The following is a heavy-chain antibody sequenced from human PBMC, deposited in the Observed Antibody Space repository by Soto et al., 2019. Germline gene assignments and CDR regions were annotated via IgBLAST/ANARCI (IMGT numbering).Heavy chain of an antibody. J-gene: IGHJ4*02. Sequence: EVQLLESGGGLVQPGGSLRLSCAASGFTFSSYGMSWVRQAPGKGLEWVSSISGSGGSTFYADSVKGRFTISRDNFKNTLYLQMNSLRAEDTAVYYCAKDDHFISGAFDYWGQGTLVPVSS. CDR1: GFTFSSYG. CDR2: ISGSGGST. CDR3: AKDDHFISGAFDY. V-gene: IGHV3-23*01. D-gene: IGHD3-10*01.